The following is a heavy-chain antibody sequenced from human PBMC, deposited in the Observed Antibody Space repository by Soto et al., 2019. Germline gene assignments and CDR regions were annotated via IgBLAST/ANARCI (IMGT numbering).Heavy chain of an antibody. D-gene: IGHD6-13*01. CDR2: ISAYNGNT. V-gene: IGHV1-18*01. Sequence: QVQLVQSGAEVKKPGASVKVSCKASGYTFTSYGISCVRQAPGQGLEWMGWISAYNGNTNRSQKLHCRVTMTTNTSTSTAYMELRSLRSDDPAMYYCARDWAAAEPFSSWGKGTLVTVSS. J-gene: IGHJ5*02. CDR1: GYTFTSYG. CDR3: ARDWAAAEPFSS.